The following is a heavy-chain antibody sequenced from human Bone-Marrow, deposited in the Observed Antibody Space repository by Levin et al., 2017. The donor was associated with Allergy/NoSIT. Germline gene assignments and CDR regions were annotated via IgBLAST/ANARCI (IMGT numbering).Heavy chain of an antibody. D-gene: IGHD5-12*01. CDR3: AGLSGYADYDWGFFDY. J-gene: IGHJ4*02. Sequence: LSLTCVGSGFTFSNYWIHWIRQAPGKGLVWVARINSDVSLTNYADSVKGRFTISSDNAKNTVYLQLNSLIVEDTAVYYCAGLSGYADYDWGFFDYWGQGALVTVSS. V-gene: IGHV3-74*01. CDR1: GFTFSNYW. CDR2: INSDVSLT.